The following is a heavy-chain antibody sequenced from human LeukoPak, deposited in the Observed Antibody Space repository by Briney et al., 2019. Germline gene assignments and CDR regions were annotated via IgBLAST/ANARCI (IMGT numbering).Heavy chain of an antibody. CDR3: ARGAPYSSSQFDY. D-gene: IGHD6-13*01. Sequence: SGTLSLTCAVSGGSISSSYYWSWIRQPPGKGLEWIGEINHSGSTNYNPSLKSRVTISVDTSKNQFSLKLSSVTAADTAVYYCARGAPYSSSQFDYWGQGTLVTVSS. J-gene: IGHJ4*02. CDR1: GGSISSSYY. CDR2: INHSGST. V-gene: IGHV4-4*02.